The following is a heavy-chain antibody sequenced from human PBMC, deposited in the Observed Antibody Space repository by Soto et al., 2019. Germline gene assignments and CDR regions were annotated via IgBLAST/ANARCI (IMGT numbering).Heavy chain of an antibody. CDR3: ARGGRTIFGRYFDY. V-gene: IGHV4-30-4*01. J-gene: IGHJ4*02. D-gene: IGHD3-3*01. CDR1: XGFXXXXXXX. Sequence: TXSLTCTVXXGFXXXXXXXXXWIRQPPGKGLEWIGYIDYSGSTYYNPSLKSRVTISVDTSKNQFSLKLSSVTAADTAVYYCARGGRTIFGRYFDYWGQGTLVTVSS. CDR2: IDYSGST.